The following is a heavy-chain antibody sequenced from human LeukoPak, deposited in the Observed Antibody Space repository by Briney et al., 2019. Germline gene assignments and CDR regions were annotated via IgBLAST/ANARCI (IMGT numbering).Heavy chain of an antibody. CDR1: GFIFRNYW. D-gene: IGHD4-17*01. Sequence: GGSLRLSCAASGFIFRNYWMHWVRQASGKGLVWVARINPNGITTTYTDSVKGRFTISRDNAKNTLYLQMNSLRAEDTAVYYCAKDFAGDRDYWGQGTLVTVSS. CDR3: AKDFAGDRDY. J-gene: IGHJ4*02. V-gene: IGHV3-74*01. CDR2: INPNGITT.